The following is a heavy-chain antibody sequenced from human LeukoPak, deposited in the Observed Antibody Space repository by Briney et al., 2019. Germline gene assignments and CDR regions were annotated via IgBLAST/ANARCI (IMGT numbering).Heavy chain of an antibody. CDR2: IYYSGSS. D-gene: IGHD1-1*01. V-gene: IGHV4-59*01. J-gene: IGHJ4*02. CDR3: ALSKTGFDFDY. Sequence: PSETLSLTCTVSDGSISSYYWSWIRQPPGKGLEWIAYIYYSGSSNYSPSLKSRVTISIDTSKNLFSLRLSSVTAADTAVYYCALSKTGFDFDYWGQGSLVTVSS. CDR1: DGSISSYY.